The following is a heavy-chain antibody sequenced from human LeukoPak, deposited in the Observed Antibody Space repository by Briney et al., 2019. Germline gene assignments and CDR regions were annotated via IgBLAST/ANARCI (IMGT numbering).Heavy chain of an antibody. V-gene: IGHV1-3*01. CDR2: FNAGNGYS. D-gene: IGHD3-10*01. Sequence: VSVKVSCKASGYILNSRALHWVRQAPGQSLEWMGWFNAGNGYSQYSQKLQDRLTITRDTPASTVYMELSSLTSEDTAVYYCATDPSLRGVNWGRGTLVTVSS. CDR3: ATDPSLRGVN. J-gene: IGHJ4*02. CDR1: GYILNSRA.